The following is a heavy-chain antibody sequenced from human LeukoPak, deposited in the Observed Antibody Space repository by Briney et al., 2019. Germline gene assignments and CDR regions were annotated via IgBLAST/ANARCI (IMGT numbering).Heavy chain of an antibody. Sequence: PGGSLRLSCAASGFTFSSYAVSWVRQAPGRGLEWVSTISGSGGSTYYADSVKGRFTISRDNSKNTLYLLMNSLRAEDTAVYYCAKGGGSGYYNHFDYWGQGTLVTVSS. CDR1: GFTFSSYA. D-gene: IGHD3-22*01. CDR3: AKGGGSGYYNHFDY. CDR2: ISGSGGST. V-gene: IGHV3-23*01. J-gene: IGHJ4*02.